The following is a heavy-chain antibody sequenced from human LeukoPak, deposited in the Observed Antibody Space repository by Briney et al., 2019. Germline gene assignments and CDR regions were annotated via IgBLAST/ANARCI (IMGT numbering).Heavy chain of an antibody. CDR3: ARLDILTGFYYMDV. CDR1: GFTVSSNY. CDR2: IYSGGST. V-gene: IGHV3-53*01. J-gene: IGHJ6*03. Sequence: PGGSLRLSCAASGFTVSSNYMSWVRQAPGKGLEWVSVIYSGGSTYYADSVKGRFTISRDNSKNTLYLQMNSLRAEDTAVYYCARLDILTGFYYMDVWGKGTTVTVSS. D-gene: IGHD3-9*01.